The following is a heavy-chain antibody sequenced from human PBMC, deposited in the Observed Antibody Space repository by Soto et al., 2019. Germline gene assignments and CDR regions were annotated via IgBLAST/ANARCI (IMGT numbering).Heavy chain of an antibody. V-gene: IGHV4-31*11. Sequence: SETLSLTCAVSGGSISTVGHYWTWIRQPPGKGLEWIGSIYHTGSTYYSKSLRSRLTMSVDTSKSQFSLRLSSVTAADTAVYYCARATGTLRSRNCDYWGQGSLVTVSS. CDR1: GGSISTVGHY. D-gene: IGHD1-1*01. CDR3: ARATGTLRSRNCDY. J-gene: IGHJ4*02. CDR2: IYHTGST.